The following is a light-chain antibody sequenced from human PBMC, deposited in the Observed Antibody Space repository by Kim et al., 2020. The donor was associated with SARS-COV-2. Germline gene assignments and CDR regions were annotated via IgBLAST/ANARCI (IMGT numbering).Light chain of an antibody. CDR3: QQSGSSPWT. Sequence: SPAESATISCRASQSVSSTYLAWYQQKPGQAPRLLIYGASNRATDIPNRFRGSESGTDFTLTITRLEPEDFAVYYCQQSGSSPWTFGQGTKVDIK. CDR1: QSVSSTY. J-gene: IGKJ1*01. V-gene: IGKV3-20*01. CDR2: GAS.